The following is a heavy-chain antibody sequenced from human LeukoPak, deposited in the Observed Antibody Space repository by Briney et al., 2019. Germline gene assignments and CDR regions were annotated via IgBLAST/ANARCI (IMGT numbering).Heavy chain of an antibody. J-gene: IGHJ4*02. Sequence: GGSLRLSCAASGFTFDDYAMHWVRQAPGKGLEWVAVISYDGSDKHYGDSVKGRFTISRDNSKNTLYLQMNGLRAEDTAVYYCAKGRGYDFWSGYCDYWGQGTLVTVSS. D-gene: IGHD3-3*01. CDR2: ISYDGSDK. CDR1: GFTFDDYA. CDR3: AKGRGYDFWSGYCDY. V-gene: IGHV3-30*18.